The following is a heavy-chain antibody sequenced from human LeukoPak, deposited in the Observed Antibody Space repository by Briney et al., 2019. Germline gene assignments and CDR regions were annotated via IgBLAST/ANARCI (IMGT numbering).Heavy chain of an antibody. CDR3: ARGRYSTGRYGFDY. CDR1: GGSFSGYY. V-gene: IGHV4-34*01. CDR2: IHHGGST. Sequence: PSETLSLTCAVYGGSFSGYYWSWIRQPPGKGLEWIGEIHHGGSTNYNPSLKSRVTISVDTSKNQFSLKLSSVTAADTAVYYCARGRYSTGRYGFDYWGQGTLVTVSS. D-gene: IGHD6-19*01. J-gene: IGHJ4*02.